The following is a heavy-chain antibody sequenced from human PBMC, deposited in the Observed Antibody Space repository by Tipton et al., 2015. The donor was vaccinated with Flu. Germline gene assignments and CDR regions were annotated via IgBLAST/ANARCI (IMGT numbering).Heavy chain of an antibody. V-gene: IGHV4-4*07. CDR2: VYNSGST. Sequence: GLVKPSETLSLTCTVSGDSISSYYWSWIRQPAGKGLEWIGRVYNSGSTNYNPSLKSRVPMSVDTSKNQLSLKLSSLTAADTAVYYCARGAGRWHGRFQRWGQGTLVIVSS. D-gene: IGHD5-24*01. CDR1: GDSISSYY. J-gene: IGHJ1*01. CDR3: ARGAGRWHGRFQR.